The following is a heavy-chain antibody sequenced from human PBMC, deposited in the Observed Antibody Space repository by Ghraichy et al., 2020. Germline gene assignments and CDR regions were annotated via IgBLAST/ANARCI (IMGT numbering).Heavy chain of an antibody. CDR3: ARDLGYSSGWAPESYYYYGMDV. J-gene: IGHJ6*02. Sequence: GGSLTLSCAASGFTVCSNYISWVRQAPGKGLEWVSVIYSGGSTYYADSVKGRFTISRDNSKNTLYLQMNSLRAEDTAVYYCARDLGYSSGWAPESYYYYGMDVWGQGTTVTVSS. D-gene: IGHD6-19*01. V-gene: IGHV3-53*01. CDR1: GFTVCSNY. CDR2: IYSGGST.